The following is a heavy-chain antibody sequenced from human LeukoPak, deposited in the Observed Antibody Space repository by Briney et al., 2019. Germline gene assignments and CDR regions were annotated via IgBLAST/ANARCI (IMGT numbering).Heavy chain of an antibody. D-gene: IGHD4-17*01. J-gene: IGHJ6*02. CDR2: IYYSGST. Sequence: SETLSLTCTVSGGSISSYYWSWIRQPPGKGLEWIGYIYYSGSTNYNPSLKSRVTISVDTSKNQFSLKLSSVTAADTAVYYCARAPTTVWGMDVWGRGTTVTVSS. V-gene: IGHV4-59*01. CDR1: GGSISSYY. CDR3: ARAPTTVWGMDV.